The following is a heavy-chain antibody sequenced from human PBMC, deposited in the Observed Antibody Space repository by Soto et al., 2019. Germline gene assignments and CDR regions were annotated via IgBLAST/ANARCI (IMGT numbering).Heavy chain of an antibody. CDR2: IKQDGSEK. D-gene: IGHD3-16*02. CDR3: ARDPLGITFGGVIVNYFDY. Sequence: GGSLRLSCAASGFTFSSYWMSWVRQAPGKGLEWVANIKQDGSEKYYVDSVKGRFTISRDNAKNSLYLQMNSLRAEDTAVYYCARDPLGITFGGVIVNYFDYWGQGTLVTVSS. J-gene: IGHJ4*02. CDR1: GFTFSSYW. V-gene: IGHV3-7*01.